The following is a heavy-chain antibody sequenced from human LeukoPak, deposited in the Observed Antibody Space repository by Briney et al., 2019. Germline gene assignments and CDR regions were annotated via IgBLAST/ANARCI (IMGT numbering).Heavy chain of an antibody. Sequence: GGSLRLSRAASGFSFDAYTMSWVRQAPGKGLEWVSGNTWNGGDTGSADSVQGRFTSSRDNAKNSLYLHMASLRAEDTAFYYCVRTGTFNWFDHWGRGTLVTVSS. V-gene: IGHV3-20*04. CDR3: VRTGTFNWFDH. J-gene: IGHJ5*02. D-gene: IGHD1-1*01. CDR1: GFSFDAYT. CDR2: NTWNGGDT.